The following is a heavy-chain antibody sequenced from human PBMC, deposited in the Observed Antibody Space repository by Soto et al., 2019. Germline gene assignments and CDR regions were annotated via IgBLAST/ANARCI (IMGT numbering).Heavy chain of an antibody. Sequence: EVQLVESGGGLVKPGGSLRLSCAASGFTFSNAWMSWVRQAPGKGLEWVGRIKSKTDGGTTDYAAPVKGRFTISRDDSKNTLYLQMNSLKTEDTALYYCTTDTIVVFLFDYWGQGTLVTVSS. CDR1: GFTFSNAW. J-gene: IGHJ4*02. V-gene: IGHV3-15*01. CDR3: TTDTIVVFLFDY. CDR2: IKSKTDGGTT. D-gene: IGHD2-2*01.